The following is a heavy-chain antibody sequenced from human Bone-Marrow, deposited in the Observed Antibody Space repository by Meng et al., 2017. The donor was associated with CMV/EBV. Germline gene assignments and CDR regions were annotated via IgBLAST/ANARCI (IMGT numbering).Heavy chain of an antibody. CDR1: GFTFSSYW. Sequence: GESLKISCAASGFTFSSYWMSWVRQAPGKGLEWVANIKQDGSEKYYVDSVKGRFTISRDNAKNSLYLQMNSLRAEDTAVYYCARGVTIFGVVIELEDTFDPWGEGTLVTVSS. V-gene: IGHV3-7*01. CDR2: IKQDGSEK. D-gene: IGHD3-3*01. J-gene: IGHJ5*02. CDR3: ARGVTIFGVVIELEDTFDP.